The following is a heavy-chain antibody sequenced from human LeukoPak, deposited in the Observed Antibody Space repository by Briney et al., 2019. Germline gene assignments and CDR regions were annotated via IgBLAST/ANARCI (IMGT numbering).Heavy chain of an antibody. J-gene: IGHJ4*02. D-gene: IGHD1-7*01. V-gene: IGHV3-9*01. CDR3: VSLELPTY. CDR1: GFTLDDNA. Sequence: GGSLRLSCAASGFTLDDNASRWVRQAPGKGLEWVSGISWNSGSIGYADSVKGRFTISRDNAKNSLYLQMNSLRAEDTALYYCVSLELPTYWGQGTLVTVSS. CDR2: ISWNSGSI.